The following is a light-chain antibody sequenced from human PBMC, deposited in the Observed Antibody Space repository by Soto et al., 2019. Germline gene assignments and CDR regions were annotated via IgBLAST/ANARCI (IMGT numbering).Light chain of an antibody. V-gene: IGLV1-40*01. J-gene: IGLJ1*01. CDR2: GNS. Sequence: QLVLTQPPSVSGAPGQRVTISCTGSSSNIGAGYDVHWYQQLPGTAPKLLIYGNSNRPSGVPDRFSGSKFGTSASLAITGLQAEDEADYYCQSYDSSLSRVFGTGTKVTVL. CDR3: QSYDSSLSRV. CDR1: SSNIGAGYD.